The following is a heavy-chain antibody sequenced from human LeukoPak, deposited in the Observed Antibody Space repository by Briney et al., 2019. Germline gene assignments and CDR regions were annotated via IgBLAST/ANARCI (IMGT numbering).Heavy chain of an antibody. V-gene: IGHV3-7*01. CDR3: ARVEASGYDYGAFDY. Sequence: GGSLRLSCAASGFTFSSYGMHWVRQAPGKGLEWVANIKQDGSGKYYVDSVKGRFTISRDNAKNSLYLQMNSLRAEDTAVYYCARVEASGYDYGAFDYWGQGTLVTVSS. CDR1: GFTFSSYG. D-gene: IGHD5-12*01. CDR2: IKQDGSGK. J-gene: IGHJ4*02.